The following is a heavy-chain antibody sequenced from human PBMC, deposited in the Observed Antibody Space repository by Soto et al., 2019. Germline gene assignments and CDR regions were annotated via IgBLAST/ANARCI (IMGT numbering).Heavy chain of an antibody. V-gene: IGHV1-2*04. J-gene: IGHJ3*02. CDR2: INPNSGGT. CDR3: ARGRSGCSSTSCSRSDAFDI. CDR1: GYTFTGYY. D-gene: IGHD2-2*01. Sequence: ASVKVSCKASGYTFTGYYMHWVRQAPGQGLEWMGWINPNSGGTNYAQKFQGWVTMTRDTSISTAYMELSRLRSDDTAVYYCARGRSGCSSTSCSRSDAFDIWGQGTMVT.